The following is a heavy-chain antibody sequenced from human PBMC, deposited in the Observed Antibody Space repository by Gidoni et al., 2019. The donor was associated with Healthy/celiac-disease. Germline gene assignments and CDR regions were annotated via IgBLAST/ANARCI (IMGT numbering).Heavy chain of an antibody. D-gene: IGHD6-6*01. CDR3: ARIFSSSVYYYGMDV. Sequence: QVQLQESGPGLVKPSKTLSLTCTVSGGSIRSGGYYWSWIRQHPGKGLEWIGYIYYSGSTYYNPSLKSRVTISVDTSKNQFSLKLSSVTAADTAVYYCARIFSSSVYYYGMDVWGQGTTVTVSS. CDR2: IYYSGST. V-gene: IGHV4-31*03. J-gene: IGHJ6*02. CDR1: GGSIRSGGYY.